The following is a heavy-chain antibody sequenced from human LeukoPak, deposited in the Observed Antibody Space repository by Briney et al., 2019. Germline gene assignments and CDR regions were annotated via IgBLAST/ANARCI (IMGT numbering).Heavy chain of an antibody. Sequence: GASVKVSCKASGYTFTSYFMNWVRQAPGQGLEWMGWINTNTGNPTYAQGFTGRFVFSLDTSVSTAYLQISSLKAEDTAVYYCARGGHVRLYDSPNAFEYWGQGTLVTVSS. D-gene: IGHD3-22*01. J-gene: IGHJ4*02. V-gene: IGHV7-4-1*02. CDR1: GYTFTSYF. CDR3: ARGGHVRLYDSPNAFEY. CDR2: INTNTGNP.